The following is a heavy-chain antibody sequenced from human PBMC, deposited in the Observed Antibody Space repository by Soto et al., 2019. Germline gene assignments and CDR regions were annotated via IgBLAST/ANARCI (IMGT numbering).Heavy chain of an antibody. CDR2: ISPKSGGT. D-gene: IGHD1-7*01. CDR3: GRGRSGELVVFY. CDR1: GYTFTGYY. Sequence: QDPLVQSGAEVGKPGASVKVSCKASGYTFTGYYIHWVRQAPGQGLEWVGEISPKSGGTRYAQKFQGRVTMTKDTSITTVYMELSNLSPDDTAVYYCGRGRSGELVVFYWGQGTLVTVHS. V-gene: IGHV1-2*02. J-gene: IGHJ4*02.